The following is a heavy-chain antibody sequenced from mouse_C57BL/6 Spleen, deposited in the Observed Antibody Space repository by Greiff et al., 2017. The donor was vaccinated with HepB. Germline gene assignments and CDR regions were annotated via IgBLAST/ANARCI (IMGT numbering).Heavy chain of an antibody. V-gene: IGHV5-4*03. CDR1: GFTFSSYA. CDR3: ARHYYGSSHYAMDY. D-gene: IGHD1-1*01. Sequence: EVMLVESGGGLVKPGGSLKLSCAASGFTFSSYAMSWVRQTPEKRLEWVATISDGGSYTYYPDNVKGRFTISRDNAKNNLYLQMSHLKSEDTAMYYCARHYYGSSHYAMDYWGQGTSVTVSS. J-gene: IGHJ4*01. CDR2: ISDGGSYT.